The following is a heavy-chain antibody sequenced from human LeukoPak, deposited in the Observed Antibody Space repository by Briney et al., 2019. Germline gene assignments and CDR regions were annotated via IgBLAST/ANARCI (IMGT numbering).Heavy chain of an antibody. D-gene: IGHD1-14*01. CDR2: IIPISGSA. V-gene: IGHV1-69*05. CDR1: GGTFSTYA. Sequence: GASVKVSCKASGGTFSTYAIVWVRQAPGQGLEWMGGIIPISGSANYAQKFQGRVTITTDESTSTAYMELSSLRSEDTAVYYCARVFRRWFDSWGQGTLVTVSS. CDR3: ARVFRRWFDS. J-gene: IGHJ5*01.